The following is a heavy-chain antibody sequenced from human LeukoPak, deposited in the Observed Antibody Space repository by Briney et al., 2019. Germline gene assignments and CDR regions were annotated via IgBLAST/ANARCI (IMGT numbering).Heavy chain of an antibody. CDR1: GGSFSGYY. V-gene: IGHV4-34*01. CDR3: ASYVWGSYRFDY. J-gene: IGHJ4*02. Sequence: SETLSLTCAVYGGSFSGYYWSWIRQPPGKGLEWIGEINHSGSTNYNPSLKSRVTISVDTSKNQFSLKLSSVTAADTAVYYCASYVWGSYRFDYWGQGTLVTVSS. CDR2: INHSGST. D-gene: IGHD3-16*02.